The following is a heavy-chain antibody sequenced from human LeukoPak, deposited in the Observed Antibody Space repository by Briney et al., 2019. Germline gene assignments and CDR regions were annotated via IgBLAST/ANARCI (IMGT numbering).Heavy chain of an antibody. CDR1: GGSISSSSYN. CDR2: VYYSGST. CDR3: AGVGTPGCVDY. D-gene: IGHD1-14*01. Sequence: PSETLSLTCTVSGGSISSSSYNWGWIRQPPGKGLEWIGSVYYSGSTYYNPSLKSRVTISVDTSKNQFSLKLTSVTAADTAVYYCAGVGTPGCVDYWGQGTLVTVSS. J-gene: IGHJ4*02. V-gene: IGHV4-39*07.